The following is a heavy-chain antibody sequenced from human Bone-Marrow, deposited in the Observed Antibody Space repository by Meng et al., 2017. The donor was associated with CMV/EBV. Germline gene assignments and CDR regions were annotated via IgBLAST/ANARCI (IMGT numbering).Heavy chain of an antibody. V-gene: IGHV3-30*04. CDR1: GFTFSRYA. CDR3: ARDQYYDFWGGYYYYYYGMDV. D-gene: IGHD3-3*01. J-gene: IGHJ6*02. CDR2: ISYDGSNK. Sequence: GGSLRLSCEASGFTFSRYAMHWVRQAPGKGLEWVAVISYDGSNKYYADSVKGRFTISRDNSKNTLYLQMNSLSAEDTAVYYCARDQYYDFWGGYYYYYYGMDVWGQGTTVTVSS.